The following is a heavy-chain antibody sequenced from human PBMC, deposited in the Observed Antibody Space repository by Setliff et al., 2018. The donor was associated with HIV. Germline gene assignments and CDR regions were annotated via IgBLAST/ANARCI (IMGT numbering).Heavy chain of an antibody. J-gene: IGHJ3*02. D-gene: IGHD6-19*01. CDR2: INPNSGGT. CDR3: ARRAVAGVGDAFDI. V-gene: IGHV1-2*06. CDR1: GYTFTDYY. Sequence: AASVKVSCKASGYTFTDYYMHWVRQAPGQGLEWMGRINPNSGGTNYAQEFQGRVTMTRDTSISTAYLELSRLRSDDTAVYYCARRAVAGVGDAFDIWGQGTMVTVSS.